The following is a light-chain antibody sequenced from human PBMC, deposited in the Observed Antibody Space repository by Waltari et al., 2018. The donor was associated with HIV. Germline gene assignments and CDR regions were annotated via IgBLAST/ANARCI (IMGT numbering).Light chain of an antibody. CDR1: NIGSYH. V-gene: IGLV3-9*01. Sequence: SSELTQPVSVSVALGQTARIPCGGNNIGSYHVNWYQQRPGQAPFLFLYRESNRASGILGRIAGSNSGNAATLTIARAQVGDEGDFYCQVWDSSTVLFGGGTKLIVL. CDR3: QVWDSSTVL. J-gene: IGLJ2*01. CDR2: RES.